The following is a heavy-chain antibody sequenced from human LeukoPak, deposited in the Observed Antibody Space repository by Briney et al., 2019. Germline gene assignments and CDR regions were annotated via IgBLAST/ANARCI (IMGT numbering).Heavy chain of an antibody. CDR2: IYYSGNT. Sequence: SETLSLTCSVSGYSIVSTTYYWGWIRQPPGKGLEWIASIYYSGNTYHNPSLKSRVTISVDTSKKQFSLKLRSVTAADTAVYYSARHALDVHLRWLARAYQYYIDVWGKGTTVTVSS. CDR3: ARHALDVHLRWLARAYQYYIDV. CDR1: GYSIVSTTYY. J-gene: IGHJ6*03. D-gene: IGHD6-19*01. V-gene: IGHV4-39*01.